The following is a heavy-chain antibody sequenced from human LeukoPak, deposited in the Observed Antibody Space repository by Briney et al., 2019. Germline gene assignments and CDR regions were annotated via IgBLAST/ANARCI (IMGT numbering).Heavy chain of an antibody. J-gene: IGHJ4*02. CDR1: GYTFTRYA. V-gene: IGHV7-4-1*02. D-gene: IGHD3-16*01. CDR3: ARHDNDDDFDY. CDR2: INMYTANP. Sequence: ASVKVSCTASGYTFTRYAINWLRQAPGQGLEWMGWINMYTANPAYAQGFTERLVFSLDTSVTTAYLQISNLKTEDTAVYYCARHDNDDDFDYWGQGTLVTVSS.